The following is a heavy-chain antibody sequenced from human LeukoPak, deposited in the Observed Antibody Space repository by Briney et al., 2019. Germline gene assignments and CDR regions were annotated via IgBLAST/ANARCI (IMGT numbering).Heavy chain of an antibody. J-gene: IGHJ4*02. CDR3: ASGGGASGSYYFDY. CDR1: GYTFTSYD. D-gene: IGHD1-26*01. Sequence: ASVKVSCKASGYTFTSYDINWVRQATGQGLEWMGWMNPNSGNTGYAQKFQGRVTITRNTSISTAYMELSSLRSEDTAVYYCASGGGASGSYYFDYWGQGTLVTVSS. CDR2: MNPNSGNT. V-gene: IGHV1-8*03.